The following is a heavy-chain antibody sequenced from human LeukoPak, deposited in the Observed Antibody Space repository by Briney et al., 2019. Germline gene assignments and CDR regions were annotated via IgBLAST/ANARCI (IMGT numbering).Heavy chain of an antibody. Sequence: GGSLRLSCAASGFAFSSQAMGWVRQAPGKGLEWISVISDSGSITYYADSVKGRFTISRDNSKNTLFLQMNSLRAEDTAVYYCAKDARRTSGWYFFDYWGQGTLVTVSS. J-gene: IGHJ4*02. V-gene: IGHV3-23*01. CDR3: AKDARRTSGWYFFDY. CDR1: GFAFSSQA. D-gene: IGHD6-19*01. CDR2: ISDSGSIT.